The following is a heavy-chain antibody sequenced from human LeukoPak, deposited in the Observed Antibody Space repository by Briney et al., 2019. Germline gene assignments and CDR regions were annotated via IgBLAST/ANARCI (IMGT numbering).Heavy chain of an antibody. CDR2: INHSGST. CDR1: GGSISGSSYY. Sequence: PSETLSLTCTVPGGSISGSSYYWGWIRQPPGKGLEWIGEINHSGSTNYNPSLKSRVTISVDTSKNQFSLKLSSVTAADTAVYYCARGRRIAARRGYYFDYWGQGTLVTVSS. D-gene: IGHD6-6*01. J-gene: IGHJ4*02. V-gene: IGHV4-39*07. CDR3: ARGRRIAARRGYYFDY.